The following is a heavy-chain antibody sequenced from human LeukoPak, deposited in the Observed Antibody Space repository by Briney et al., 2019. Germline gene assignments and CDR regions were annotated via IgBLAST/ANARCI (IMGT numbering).Heavy chain of an antibody. J-gene: IGHJ4*02. CDR2: IYYSGST. CDR3: ASRYYYDSSGYSG. V-gene: IGHV4-61*08. Sequence: SETLSLTCTVSGGSISSGGYYWSWIRQHPGKGLEWIGYIYYSGSTNYNPSLKSRVTISVDTSKNQFSLKLSSVTAADTAVYYCASRYYYDSSGYSGWGQGTLVTVSS. D-gene: IGHD3-22*01. CDR1: GGSISSGGYY.